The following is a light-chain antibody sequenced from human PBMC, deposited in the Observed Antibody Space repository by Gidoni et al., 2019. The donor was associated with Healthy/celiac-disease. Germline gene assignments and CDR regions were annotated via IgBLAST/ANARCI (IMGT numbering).Light chain of an antibody. J-gene: IGLJ1*01. CDR2: EGS. Sequence: QSAMTQPASVPGSPGQPLTIPCTGTSSDVGSYNLVSWYQQNPGKAPKLMIYEGSKRPSGVSNRFSGSKSGNTASLTISGLQAEDEADYYCCSYAGSSTYVFGTWTKVTVL. CDR1: SSDVGSYNL. V-gene: IGLV2-23*01. CDR3: CSYAGSSTYV.